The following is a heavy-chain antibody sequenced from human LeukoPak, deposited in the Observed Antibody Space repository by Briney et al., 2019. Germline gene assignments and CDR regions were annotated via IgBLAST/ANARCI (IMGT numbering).Heavy chain of an antibody. V-gene: IGHV3-43*02. CDR1: GFTFDDYA. D-gene: IGHD6-19*01. CDR3: ARDCCGSGGLHY. CDR2: ISGDGGST. Sequence: GGSLRLSCAASGFTFDDYAMHWVRQAPGKGLEWVSLISGDGGSTYYADSVKGRFTISRDNAKNSLYLQMNSLRVEDTAVYYCARDCCGSGGLHYWGQGTLVTVSS. J-gene: IGHJ4*02.